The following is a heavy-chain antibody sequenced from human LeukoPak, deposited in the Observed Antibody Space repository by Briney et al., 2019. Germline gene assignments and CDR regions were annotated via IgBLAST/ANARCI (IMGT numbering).Heavy chain of an antibody. Sequence: PGGSLRLSCAASGFTFSSYAMSWVRQAPGKGLEWVSAISGSGGSTYYADSVKGRFTISRDNSKNTLYLQMNSLRVEDTAVYYCAKRFGSWPMYYFDYWGQGTLVTVSS. J-gene: IGHJ4*02. CDR2: ISGSGGST. CDR1: GFTFSSYA. CDR3: AKRFGSWPMYYFDY. D-gene: IGHD6-13*01. V-gene: IGHV3-23*01.